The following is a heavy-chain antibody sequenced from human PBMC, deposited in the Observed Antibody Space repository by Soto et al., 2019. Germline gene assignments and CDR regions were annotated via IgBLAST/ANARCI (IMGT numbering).Heavy chain of an antibody. CDR3: ASKVGYDYVWGSYRYLGPNHNYYYGIHV. D-gene: IGHD3-16*02. J-gene: IGHJ6*02. V-gene: IGHV1-69*13. Sequence: SVKVSCKASGGTLSSYAISWVRQAPGQGLEWMGGIIPIFGTANYAQKFQGRVTITADESTSTADMELSSLRSEDTAVYYCASKVGYDYVWGSYRYLGPNHNYYYGIHVRRQGPTVTVSS. CDR1: GGTLSSYA. CDR2: IIPIFGTA.